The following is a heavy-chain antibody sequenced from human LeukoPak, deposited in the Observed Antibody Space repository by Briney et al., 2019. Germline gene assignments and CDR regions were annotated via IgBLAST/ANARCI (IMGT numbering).Heavy chain of an antibody. V-gene: IGHV3-7*01. CDR2: IKEDGSET. Sequence: GGSLRLSCTVSGFIFSNSGMHWVRQAPGKGLEWVANIKEDGSETYYVDSVKGRFTISRDNAKNSLYLQMNSLRAEDTAVYYCAREIHSSGWYVDYWGQGTLVTVSS. J-gene: IGHJ4*02. D-gene: IGHD6-19*01. CDR1: GFIFSNSG. CDR3: AREIHSSGWYVDY.